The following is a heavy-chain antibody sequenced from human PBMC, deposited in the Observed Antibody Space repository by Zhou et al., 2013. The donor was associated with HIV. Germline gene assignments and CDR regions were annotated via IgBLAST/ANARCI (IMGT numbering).Heavy chain of an antibody. CDR1: GYTFTGYY. V-gene: IGHV1-2*02. J-gene: IGHJ4*02. CDR2: INPNSGGT. CDR3: ARGLPPGIAAAGMSLDY. Sequence: QVQLVQSGAEVKKPGASVKVSCKASGYTFTGYYMHWVRQAPGQGLEWMGWINPNSGGTNYAQKFQGRVTMTRDTSISTAYMELSRLRSDDTAVYYCARGLPPGIAAAGMSLDYWGQGTLVTVSS. D-gene: IGHD6-13*01.